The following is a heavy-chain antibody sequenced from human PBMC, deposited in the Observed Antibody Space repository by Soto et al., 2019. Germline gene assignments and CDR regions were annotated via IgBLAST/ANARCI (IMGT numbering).Heavy chain of an antibody. CDR3: ARGLRWRVVPAARPSYYFDY. Sequence: SETLSLTCTVSGGSISSGGYYWSWIRQHPGKGLEWIGYIYYSGSTYYNPSLKSRVTISVDTSKNQFSLKLSSVTAADTAVYYCARGLRWRVVPAARPSYYFDYWGQGTLVTVSS. CDR1: GGSISSGGYY. D-gene: IGHD2-2*01. J-gene: IGHJ4*02. CDR2: IYYSGST. V-gene: IGHV4-31*03.